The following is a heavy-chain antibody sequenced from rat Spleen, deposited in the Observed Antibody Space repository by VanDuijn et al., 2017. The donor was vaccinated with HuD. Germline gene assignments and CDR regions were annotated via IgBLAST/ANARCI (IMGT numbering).Heavy chain of an antibody. CDR1: GFTFSDYN. CDR2: ISSDGGRN. V-gene: IGHV5-7*01. Sequence: EVQLVESGGGLVRPGRSLRLSCAASGFTFSDYNMAWVRQAPRKGLEWVATISSDGGRNFYRDSVKGRFTISRDNAKSTLYLQMDSLRSEDTATYYCARRGSGWFAYWGQGTLVTVSS. J-gene: IGHJ3*01. D-gene: IGHD4-3*01. CDR3: ARRGSGWFAY.